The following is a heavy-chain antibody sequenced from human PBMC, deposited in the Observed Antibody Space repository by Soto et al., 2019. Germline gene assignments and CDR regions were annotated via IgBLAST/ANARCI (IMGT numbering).Heavy chain of an antibody. J-gene: IGHJ5*02. V-gene: IGHV4-4*02. CDR2: IYYNGAT. Sequence: QVQLQESGPRLVRPSGTLSLTCAVSGGSIYSSDWWSWVRQPPGKGLEWIGEIYYNGATNYNPSLKSRVTISLDKSENHVSLNLTSVTAADTAVYYCTRVTGARNWFDPWGQGARVAVSS. D-gene: IGHD1-26*01. CDR3: TRVTGARNWFDP. CDR1: GGSIYSSDW.